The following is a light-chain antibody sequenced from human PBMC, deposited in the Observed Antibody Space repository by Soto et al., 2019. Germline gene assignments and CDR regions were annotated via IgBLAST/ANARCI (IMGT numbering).Light chain of an antibody. V-gene: IGKV3-20*01. CDR1: QTVSSDY. CDR2: GAS. Sequence: VLTQSPGTLSVSPGERVTLSCRASQTVSSDYLAWYQQKPGQASRLLIYGASRRATGIPDRFTGGGSRADFTLTISRLEPEDFAVYYCQQYGSSPNTFGQGTKLEI. J-gene: IGKJ2*01. CDR3: QQYGSSPNT.